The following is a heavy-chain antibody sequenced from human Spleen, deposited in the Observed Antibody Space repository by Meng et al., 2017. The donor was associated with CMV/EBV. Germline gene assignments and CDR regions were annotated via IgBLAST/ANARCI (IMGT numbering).Heavy chain of an antibody. V-gene: IGHV4-59*01. CDR3: ARETLISGTYYVHY. D-gene: IGHD1-26*01. CDR2: VYSSGST. Sequence: SETLSLTCTVSGVSISNFYWGWIRQPPGGGLEWLGNVYSSGSTNYNPSLKSRVTMSVDTSRSQFSLKLSSVTAADTAVYYCARETLISGTYYVHYWGQGTLVTVSS. CDR1: GVSISNFY. J-gene: IGHJ4*02.